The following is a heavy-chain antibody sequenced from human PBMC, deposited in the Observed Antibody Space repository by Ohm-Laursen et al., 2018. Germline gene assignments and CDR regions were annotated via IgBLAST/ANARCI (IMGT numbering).Heavy chain of an antibody. V-gene: IGHV3-23*01. CDR3: AKTYYYDSSGNHNFHY. CDR2: ISGSGGST. D-gene: IGHD3-22*01. CDR1: GFTFSSYA. J-gene: IGHJ4*02. Sequence: SLRLSCAASGFTFSSYAMSWVRQAPGKGLEWVSAISGSGGSTYYADSVKGRFTISRDNSKNTLYLQMNSLRAEDTAVYYCAKTYYYDSSGNHNFHYWGQGTLVSVAS.